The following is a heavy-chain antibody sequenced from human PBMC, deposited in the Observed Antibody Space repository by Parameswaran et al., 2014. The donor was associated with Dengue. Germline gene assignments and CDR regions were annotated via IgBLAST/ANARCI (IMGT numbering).Heavy chain of an antibody. J-gene: IGHJ3*01. Sequence: WIRQPPGKGLQWVSLIDIGGSPYYIESVKDRFTVSRDSSKNIVYLEMNNLRPDDTAVYYCARWGKYSSQWYNAFDLWGQGTMVTVSS. V-gene: IGHV3-53*01. D-gene: IGHD3-16*01. CDR2: IDIGGSP. CDR3: ARWGKYSSQWYNAFDL.